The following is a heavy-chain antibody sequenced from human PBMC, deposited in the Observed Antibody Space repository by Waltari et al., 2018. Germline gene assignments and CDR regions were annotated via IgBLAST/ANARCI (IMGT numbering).Heavy chain of an antibody. V-gene: IGHV3-66*02. Sequence: EVQLVESGGGLVQPGGSLRLSCAAAGFPVSSNYMSWVRQAPGKGLEWVSVIYSGGSTYYADSVKGRFTISRDNSKNTLYLQMNSLRAEDTAVYYCARVSQRRITMIVVVTHDAFDIWGQGTMVTVSS. D-gene: IGHD3-22*01. CDR1: GFPVSSNY. J-gene: IGHJ3*02. CDR3: ARVSQRRITMIVVVTHDAFDI. CDR2: IYSGGST.